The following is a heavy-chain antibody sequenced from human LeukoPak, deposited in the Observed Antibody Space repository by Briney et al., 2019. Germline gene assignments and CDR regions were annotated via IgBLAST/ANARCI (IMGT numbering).Heavy chain of an antibody. CDR1: GGSISSYY. D-gene: IGHD2-15*01. V-gene: IGHV4-34*01. Sequence: SETLSLTCTVSGGSISSYYWSWIRQPAGKGLEWIGEINHSGSTNYNPSLKSRVTISVDTSKNQFSLKLSSATAADTAVYYCARGPLVAAFCDYWGQGTLVTVSS. CDR2: INHSGST. J-gene: IGHJ4*02. CDR3: ARGPLVAAFCDY.